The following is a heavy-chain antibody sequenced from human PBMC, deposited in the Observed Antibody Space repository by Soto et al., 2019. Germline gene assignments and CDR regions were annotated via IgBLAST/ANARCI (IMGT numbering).Heavy chain of an antibody. CDR3: AQRAMAAAGYFDY. V-gene: IGHV3-23*01. J-gene: IGHJ4*02. D-gene: IGHD6-13*01. CDR2: ISGRGGST. CDR1: GFTFSSYA. Sequence: PGGSLRLSCAASGFTFSSYAMSWVRQAPGKGLEWVSGISGRGGSTSYADSVKGRFTISRDNSKNTLYLQMHSLRAEDTAVYYCAQRAMAAAGYFDYWGQGTLVTVSS.